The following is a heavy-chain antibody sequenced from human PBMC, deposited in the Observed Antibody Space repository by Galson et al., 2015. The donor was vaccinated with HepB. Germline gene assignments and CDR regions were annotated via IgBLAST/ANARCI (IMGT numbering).Heavy chain of an antibody. Sequence: SRSLSCASSGSTFSSFVMPWVRQAPGKGLDWVAVISFVVSNTYYTDPVTGRVTISRYNPKTTMYLQMNSLRPVDTAVFYCARDPGVGGYCSGDSSYSGWIDPWGQGTLVTVSS. CDR2: ISFVVSNT. D-gene: IGHD2-15*01. CDR1: GSTFSSFV. CDR3: ARDPGVGGYCSGDSSYSGWIDP. V-gene: IGHV3-30-3*01. J-gene: IGHJ5*02.